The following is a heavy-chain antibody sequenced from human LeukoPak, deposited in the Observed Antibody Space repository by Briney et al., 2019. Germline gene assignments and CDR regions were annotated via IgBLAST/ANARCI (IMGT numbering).Heavy chain of an antibody. CDR3: AKDYWNSKYYFDY. D-gene: IGHD1-7*01. CDR2: IRYDESNT. V-gene: IGHV3-30*02. J-gene: IGHJ4*02. CDR1: GFTFSSYG. Sequence: GGSLRLSCAASGFTFSSYGMHWVRQAPGKGLEWVTFIRYDESNTYYTDSVKGRFTISRDNSKNTLYLQMDSLRPEDTAVYYCAKDYWNSKYYFDYWGQGTLVTASS.